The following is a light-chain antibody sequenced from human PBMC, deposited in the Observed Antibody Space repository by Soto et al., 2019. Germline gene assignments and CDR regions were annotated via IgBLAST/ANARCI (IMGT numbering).Light chain of an antibody. J-gene: IGKJ4*01. CDR3: QQRSNWPST. CDR1: QSVSSY. Sequence: EIVLTQSPATLSLSPGERAALSCRASQSVSSYLAWYQQKPGQAPRLLIYDASKRATCIPARFSGSGSGTDFTLTISSLEPEDFAVYFCQQRSNWPSTFGGGTKVEI. CDR2: DAS. V-gene: IGKV3-11*01.